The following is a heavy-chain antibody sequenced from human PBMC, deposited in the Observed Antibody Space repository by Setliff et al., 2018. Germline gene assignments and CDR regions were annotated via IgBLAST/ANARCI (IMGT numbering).Heavy chain of an antibody. CDR3: ARDRKEIVVKPPAASLDY. CDR2: IIPMFGTT. CDR1: GGTFSSYA. D-gene: IGHD2-2*01. Sequence: SVKVSCKASGGTFSSYAIDWVRQAPGQGLEWMGGIIPMFGTTNYAQRFRGRVTITADESTTTAYMEVRSLRSDDTAVYYCARDRKEIVVKPPAASLDYWGQGTQVTVSS. V-gene: IGHV1-69*13. J-gene: IGHJ4*02.